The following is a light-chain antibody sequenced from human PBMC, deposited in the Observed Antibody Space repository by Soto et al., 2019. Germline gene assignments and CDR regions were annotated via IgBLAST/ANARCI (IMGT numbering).Light chain of an antibody. CDR3: LQYGVPLWT. CDR2: AAS. J-gene: IGKJ1*01. V-gene: IGKV3-20*01. CDR1: QSVTANY. Sequence: EIALTQSPGTLSLSPGERATLSCRTSQSVTANYLAWYQQKLGQAPRLLIYAASIGATGIPDRFSGSGSGTDFTLTISRLEPEDFAVYYCLQYGVPLWTFGQGTKVDIK.